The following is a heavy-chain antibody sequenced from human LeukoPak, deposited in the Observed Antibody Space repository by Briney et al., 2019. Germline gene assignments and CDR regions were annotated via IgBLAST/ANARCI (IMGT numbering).Heavy chain of an antibody. CDR3: ARADTLGIVVVPAAIPAWFDP. CDR2: INHSGST. D-gene: IGHD2-2*02. CDR1: GGSFSGYY. J-gene: IGHJ5*02. Sequence: SETLSLTCAVYGGSFSGYYWSWIRQPPGKGLEWIGEINHSGSTNYNPSLKSRVTISVDTSKNQFSLKLSSVTAADTAVYYRARADTLGIVVVPAAIPAWFDPWGQGTLVTVSS. V-gene: IGHV4-34*01.